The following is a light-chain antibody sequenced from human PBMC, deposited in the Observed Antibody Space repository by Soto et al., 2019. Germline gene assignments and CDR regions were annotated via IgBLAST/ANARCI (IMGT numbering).Light chain of an antibody. CDR3: QHYNYWPYT. Sequence: EIVMTQSPATLSVSPGERATLSCRASQSVSSNLAWYQQRPGQAPRLLIYGASTRATGVAARFSGSWSGTEFTLTISSLQSEDSAIYYCQHYNYWPYTFGQGTKLGIK. CDR2: GAS. CDR1: QSVSSN. V-gene: IGKV3-15*01. J-gene: IGKJ2*01.